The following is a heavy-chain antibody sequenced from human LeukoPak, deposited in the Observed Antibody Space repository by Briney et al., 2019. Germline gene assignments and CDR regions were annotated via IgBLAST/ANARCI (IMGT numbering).Heavy chain of an antibody. Sequence: GSLRLSCAASGFTFDDYTMHWVRQAPGKGLEWVSLISWDGGSTYSADSVKGRFTISRDNSKNSLYLQMNSLRTEDTALYYCAKDISTGTYYNAAGFDYWGQGTLVTVSS. V-gene: IGHV3-43*01. D-gene: IGHD3-10*01. J-gene: IGHJ4*02. CDR1: GFTFDDYT. CDR3: AKDISTGTYYNAAGFDY. CDR2: ISWDGGST.